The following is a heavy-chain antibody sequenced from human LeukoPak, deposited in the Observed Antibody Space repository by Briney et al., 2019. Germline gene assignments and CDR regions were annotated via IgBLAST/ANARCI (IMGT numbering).Heavy chain of an antibody. Sequence: SVKVSCKASGGTFSSYAISWVRQAPGQGLEWMGRIIPILGIANYAQKFQGRVTMTEDTSTDTAYMELSSLRSEDTAVYYCATDPGYSSSWAFDYWGQGTLVTVSS. CDR2: IIPILGIA. J-gene: IGHJ4*02. D-gene: IGHD6-13*01. CDR1: GGTFSSYA. CDR3: ATDPGYSSSWAFDY. V-gene: IGHV1-69*04.